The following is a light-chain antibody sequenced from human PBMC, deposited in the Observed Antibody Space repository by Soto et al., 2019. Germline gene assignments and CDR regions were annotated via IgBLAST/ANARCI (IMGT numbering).Light chain of an antibody. CDR2: AAS. Sequence: SPSSLAASVGDRVTITCRASQSIANFLNWYQQRQGQVPKLLIYAASSLHTGIPDRFSGSGSGTDFILTISRVEPEDFAVYYCQQFGTSSLVTFGPGTKVDIK. J-gene: IGKJ3*01. CDR1: QSIANF. V-gene: IGKV1-39*01. CDR3: QQFGTSSLVT.